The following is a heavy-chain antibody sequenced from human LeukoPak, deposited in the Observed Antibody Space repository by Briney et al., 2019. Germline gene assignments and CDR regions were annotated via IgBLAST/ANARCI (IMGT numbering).Heavy chain of an antibody. D-gene: IGHD2-8*02. CDR3: ARLPADGSYLARGLLVAFDI. J-gene: IGHJ3*02. Sequence: ASVKVSCKASGGTFSSYAISWVRQAPGQGLEWMGRIIPILGIANYAQKFQGRVTITADKSTSTAYMELSSLRSEDTAVYYCARLPADGSYLARGLLVAFDIWGQGTMVTVSS. CDR2: IIPILGIA. V-gene: IGHV1-69*04. CDR1: GGTFSSYA.